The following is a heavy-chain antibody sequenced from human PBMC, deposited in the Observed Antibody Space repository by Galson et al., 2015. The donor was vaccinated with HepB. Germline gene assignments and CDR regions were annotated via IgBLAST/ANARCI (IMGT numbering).Heavy chain of an antibody. CDR1: GESLSGYY. CDR3: ARGNPYSSSWYWYPHWFDP. V-gene: IGHV4-34*01. D-gene: IGHD6-13*01. CDR2: ISDSGST. J-gene: IGHJ5*02. Sequence: ETLSLTCAVYGESLSGYYWSWIRQPPGKGLEWIGEISDSGSTNYNPSLKSRVTISVDTSKNHFSLKLTSVTAADTAAYYCARGNPYSSSWYWYPHWFDPWGQGTLVTVSS.